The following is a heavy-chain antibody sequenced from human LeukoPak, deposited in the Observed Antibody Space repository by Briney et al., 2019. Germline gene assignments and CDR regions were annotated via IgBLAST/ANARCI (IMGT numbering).Heavy chain of an antibody. CDR3: AGEYPYYFDY. CDR1: GFTFSSYA. J-gene: IGHJ4*02. CDR2: ISYDGSNK. Sequence: GGPLRLSCAASGFTFSSYAMHWVRQAPGKGLEWVAVISYDGSNKYYADSVKGRFTISRDNSKNTLYLQLSSLRAEDTALYYCAGEYPYYFDYWGQGTLVTVSS. V-gene: IGHV3-30-3*01. D-gene: IGHD2-2*02.